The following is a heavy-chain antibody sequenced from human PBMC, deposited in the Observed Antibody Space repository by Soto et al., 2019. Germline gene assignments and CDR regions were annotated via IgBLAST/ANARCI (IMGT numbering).Heavy chain of an antibody. CDR2: ISGSGGTT. CDR1: RLTFSDYY. V-gene: IGHV3-11*01. J-gene: IGHJ4*02. Sequence: QPQLVESGGGLVKPGGSLRLSYAASRLTFSDYYMGWICQAPGKGLEWISYISGSGGTTYYADSVKGRFTISRDNAKNSLYLHMNSLRVEDTAIYYCARDPEPQYYFDSWGQGTLVTVSS. CDR3: ARDPEPQYYFDS.